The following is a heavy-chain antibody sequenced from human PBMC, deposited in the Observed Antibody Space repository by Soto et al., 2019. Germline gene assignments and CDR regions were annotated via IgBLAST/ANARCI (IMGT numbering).Heavy chain of an antibody. D-gene: IGHD3-10*01. CDR3: ARQLRHAGSYYTGPFNYYYYYMDV. CDR2: IYPGDSDT. V-gene: IGHV5-51*01. J-gene: IGHJ6*03. CDR1: GYSFTSYW. Sequence: GESLKISCKGSGYSFTSYWIGWVRQMPGKGLEWMGIIYPGDSDTRYSPSFQGQVTISADKSISTAYLQWSSLKASDTAMYYCARQLRHAGSYYTGPFNYYYYYMDVWAKRTTVTVSS.